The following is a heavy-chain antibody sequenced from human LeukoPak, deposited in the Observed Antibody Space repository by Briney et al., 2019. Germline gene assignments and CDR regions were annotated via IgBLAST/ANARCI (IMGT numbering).Heavy chain of an antibody. Sequence: GASVKVSCKASGYTFTSYAMHWVRQAPGQRLEWMGWINAGNGNTKYSQKFQGRVTITRDTSASTAYMELRSLRSDDTAVYYCARDQSPYYYYYYMDVWGKGTTVTVSS. CDR2: INAGNGNT. CDR1: GYTFTSYA. CDR3: ARDQSPYYYYYYMDV. V-gene: IGHV1-3*01. J-gene: IGHJ6*03.